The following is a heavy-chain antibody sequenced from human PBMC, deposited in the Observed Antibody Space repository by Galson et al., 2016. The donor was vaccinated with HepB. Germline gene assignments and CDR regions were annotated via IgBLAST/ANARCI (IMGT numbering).Heavy chain of an antibody. V-gene: IGHV1-18*01. J-gene: IGHJ4*02. D-gene: IGHD4-23*01. CDR1: GYTFTRYG. CDR2: ISGYNGNT. Sequence: SVKVSCKASGYTFTRYGISWVRQAPGQGLEWMGWISGYNGNTNYAQKLQGRVTMTTDTSTSTAYMDLRSLRSDDTAVYYCARTTGATTRVTPKTPLDSWGQGTLVTVSS. CDR3: ARTTGATTRVTPKTPLDS.